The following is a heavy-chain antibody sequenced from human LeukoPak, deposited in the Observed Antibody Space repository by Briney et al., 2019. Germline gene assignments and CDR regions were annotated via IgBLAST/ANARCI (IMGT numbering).Heavy chain of an antibody. J-gene: IGHJ3*01. V-gene: IGHV1-69*02. CDR3: ARGTDYYDSSGPPEV. CDR1: GGTFSSYT. D-gene: IGHD3-22*01. CDR2: IIPILGIA. Sequence: SVKVSCKASGGTFSSYTISWVRQAPGQGLEWMGRIIPILGIANYAQKFQGRVTITTDESTSTAYMELSSLRSEDTAVYYCARGTDYYDSSGPPEVWGQGTMVTVSS.